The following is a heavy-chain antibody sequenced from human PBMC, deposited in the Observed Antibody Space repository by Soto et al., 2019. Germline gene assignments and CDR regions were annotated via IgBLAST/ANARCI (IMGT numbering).Heavy chain of an antibody. D-gene: IGHD3-10*02. V-gene: IGHV3-30-3*01. CDR1: GFTFSSYA. Sequence: GGSLRLSCAASGFTFSSYAMHWVRQAPGKGLEWVAVISYDGSNKYYADSVKGRFTISRDNSKNTLYLQMNSLRAEDTAVYYCARSGGTLFGELLSAYYYYGMDVWGQGTTVTVSS. CDR3: ARSGGTLFGELLSAYYYYGMDV. J-gene: IGHJ6*02. CDR2: ISYDGSNK.